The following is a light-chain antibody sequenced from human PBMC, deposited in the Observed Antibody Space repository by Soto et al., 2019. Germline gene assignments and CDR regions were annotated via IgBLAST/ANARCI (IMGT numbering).Light chain of an antibody. CDR1: QNVNIN. Sequence: EIMLTQSPATLSVSPGERVTLSCRASQNVNINLAWYQHKPGQAPRLLLYGASNRATDIPVKFSGSGSGTEFTLTISSLQSEDFAVYYGPQYNDWPRTFGQGTKVEI. CDR3: PQYNDWPRT. V-gene: IGKV3-15*01. CDR2: GAS. J-gene: IGKJ1*01.